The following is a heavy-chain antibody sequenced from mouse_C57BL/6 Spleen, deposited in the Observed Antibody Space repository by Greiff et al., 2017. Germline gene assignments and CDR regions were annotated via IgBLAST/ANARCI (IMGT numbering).Heavy chain of an antibody. V-gene: IGHV5-17*01. CDR2: ISSGSSTI. CDR3: ARLFSGYFDY. D-gene: IGHD1-1*01. CDR1: GFTFSDYG. Sequence: VQLQQSGGGLVKPGGSLKLSCAASGFTFSDYGMHWVRQAPEKGLEWVAYISSGSSTIYYADTVKGRFTISRDNAKNTLFLQMTSLRSEDTAMYYCARLFSGYFDYWGQGTTLTVSS. J-gene: IGHJ2*01.